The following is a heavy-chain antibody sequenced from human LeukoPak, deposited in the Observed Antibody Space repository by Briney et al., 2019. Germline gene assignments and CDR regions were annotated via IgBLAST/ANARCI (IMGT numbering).Heavy chain of an antibody. CDR1: GFTFSSYS. Sequence: PGGSLRLSCAASGFTFSSYSMNWVRQAPGKGLEWVSSISSSSSYIYYADSVKGRFTISRDNAENSLYLQMNSLRAEDTAVYYCARSLEYYYDSSGYYEDYWGQGTLVTVSS. CDR2: ISSSSSYI. CDR3: ARSLEYYYDSSGYYEDY. J-gene: IGHJ4*02. V-gene: IGHV3-21*01. D-gene: IGHD3-22*01.